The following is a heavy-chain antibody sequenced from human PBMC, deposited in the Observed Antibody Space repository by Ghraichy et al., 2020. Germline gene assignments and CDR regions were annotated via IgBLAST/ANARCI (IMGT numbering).Heavy chain of an antibody. V-gene: IGHV1-18*04. D-gene: IGHD2-21*02. CDR3: ARDIVHCGGDCYRDTFDI. J-gene: IGHJ3*02. CDR1: GSSFTSYD. CDR2: ISAYIEDT. Sequence: ASVKVSCKASGSSFTSYDLSWVRQAPGLGLEWIGWISAYIEDTNYAQSLQGRVTLTTDTSTSTAYMELRSLRSDDTAVYYCARDIVHCGGDCYRDTFDIWGQGTMVTVSS.